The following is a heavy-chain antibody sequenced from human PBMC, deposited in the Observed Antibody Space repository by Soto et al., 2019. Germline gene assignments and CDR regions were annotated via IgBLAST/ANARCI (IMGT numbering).Heavy chain of an antibody. D-gene: IGHD2-15*01. CDR1: GYNFATTS. CDR2: ITPYNGDT. J-gene: IGHJ4*02. V-gene: IGHV1-18*01. Sequence: QAHLQQSGAEVKKPGASVKVSCEASGYNFATTSIAWVRQAPGQGLEWMGWITPYNGDTNYEQKLQGRVTMTTDTTTNTAHMEVRSLRSDATAVYYCATLGPCSGGTCYSRPLDNWGQGTLVTVSS. CDR3: ATLGPCSGGTCYSRPLDN.